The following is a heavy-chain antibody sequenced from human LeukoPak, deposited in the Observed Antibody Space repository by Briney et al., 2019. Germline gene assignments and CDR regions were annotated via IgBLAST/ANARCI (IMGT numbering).Heavy chain of an antibody. CDR2: IKYDGSEK. D-gene: IGHD2-15*01. J-gene: IGHJ3*02. V-gene: IGHV3-7*01. CDR1: GFSFSATW. CDR3: ARDPYDTEDIYYTAFDI. Sequence: AGSLRLSCAASGFSFSATWMTWVRQAPGKGLERVANIKYDGSEKQYMGTVRGRFTVSRDNAKNSLYLQMDSLRAEDTAVYYCARDPYDTEDIYYTAFDIWGQGTIVT.